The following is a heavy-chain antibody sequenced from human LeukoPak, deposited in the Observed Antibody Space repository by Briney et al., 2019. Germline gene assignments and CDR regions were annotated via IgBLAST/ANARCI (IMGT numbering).Heavy chain of an antibody. D-gene: IGHD3-9*01. V-gene: IGHV3-30*03. Sequence: GGSLRLSCAASGFTFSSYGMHWVRQAPGKGLEWVAVISYDGSNKYYADSVKGRFTISRDNAKNSLYLQMNSLRAEDTAVYYCAREDGGLRYFDWLSTPHGEHYFDYWGQGTLVTVSS. CDR3: AREDGGLRYFDWLSTPHGEHYFDY. J-gene: IGHJ4*02. CDR2: ISYDGSNK. CDR1: GFTFSSYG.